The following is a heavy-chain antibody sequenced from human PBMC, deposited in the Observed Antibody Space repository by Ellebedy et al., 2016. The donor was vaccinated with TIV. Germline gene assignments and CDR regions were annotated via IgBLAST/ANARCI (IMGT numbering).Heavy chain of an antibody. CDR1: GGSISSGDYY. D-gene: IGHD3-22*01. Sequence: SETLSLXCTVSGGSISSGDYYWSWVRQPPGKGLEWIGYIYYSGSSYYSPSLNSRVTISVDTSRNHFSLNVTSVTAADTAVYYCATDSSGYHNHFDCWGQGTLVTVSS. CDR3: ATDSSGYHNHFDC. V-gene: IGHV4-30-4*01. CDR2: IYYSGSS. J-gene: IGHJ4*02.